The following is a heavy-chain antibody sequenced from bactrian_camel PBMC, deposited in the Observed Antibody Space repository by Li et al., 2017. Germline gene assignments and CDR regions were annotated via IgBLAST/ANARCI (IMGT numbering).Heavy chain of an antibody. CDR3: AAGRLWRVSGIDY. J-gene: IGHJ4*01. CDR1: GATFRRYC. V-gene: IGHV3S26*01. CDR2: IDGDGSI. Sequence: QVQLVESGGGSVQAGGSLRLSCAASGATFRRYCMGWFRQAPGKEREGVAAIDGDGSISYADSVKGRFTITKGNAKDTLTLTLQMNSLKPEDTGMYYCAAGRLWRVSGIDYWAQGTQVTVS. D-gene: IGHD4*01.